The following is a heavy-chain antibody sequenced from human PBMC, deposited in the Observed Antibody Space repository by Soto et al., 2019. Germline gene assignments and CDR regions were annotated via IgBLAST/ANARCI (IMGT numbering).Heavy chain of an antibody. CDR3: ARDIVVVPAAIEGYVDNWFDP. D-gene: IGHD2-2*01. J-gene: IGHJ5*02. V-gene: IGHV1-18*01. Sequence: WASVKVSCKASGYTFTSYGISWLRQAPGQGLEWMGWISAYNGNTNYAQKLQGRVTMTTDTSTSTAYMELRSLRSDDTAVYYCARDIVVVPAAIEGYVDNWFDPWGQGTLVTVSS. CDR1: GYTFTSYG. CDR2: ISAYNGNT.